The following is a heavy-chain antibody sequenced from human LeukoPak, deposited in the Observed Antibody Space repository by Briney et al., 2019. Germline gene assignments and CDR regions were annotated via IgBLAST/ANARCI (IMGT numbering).Heavy chain of an antibody. V-gene: IGHV3-7*01. CDR2: IKQDGSEK. D-gene: IGHD6-19*01. CDR1: GFTFSSCW. J-gene: IGHJ4*02. Sequence: GGSLRLSCAASGFTFSSCWMSWVRQAPGKGLEWVANIKQDGSEKYYVDSVKGRFTISRDNAKNSLYLQMNSLRAEDTAVYYCARLDRAVAGFFDYWGQGTLVTVSS. CDR3: ARLDRAVAGFFDY.